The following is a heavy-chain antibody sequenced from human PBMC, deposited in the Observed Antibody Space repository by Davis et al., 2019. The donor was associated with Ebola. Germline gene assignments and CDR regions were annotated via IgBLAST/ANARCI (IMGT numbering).Heavy chain of an antibody. CDR3: AREDIVVVVAAPWDYYYYGMDV. D-gene: IGHD2-15*01. V-gene: IGHV1-46*03. J-gene: IGHJ6*02. CDR1: GYTFTSYY. CDR2: INPSGGST. Sequence: ASVTVSCQASGYTFTSYYMHWVRQAPGQGLEWMGIINPSGGSTSYAQTFQGRVTMTRDTSTSTVYMELSSLRSEDTAVYYCAREDIVVVVAAPWDYYYYGMDVWGQGTTVTVSS.